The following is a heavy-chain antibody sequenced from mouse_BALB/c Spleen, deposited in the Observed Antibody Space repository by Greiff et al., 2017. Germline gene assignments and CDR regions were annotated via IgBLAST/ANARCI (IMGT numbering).Heavy chain of an antibody. J-gene: IGHJ3*01. Sequence: ESGPGLVKPSQSLSLTCTVTGYSITSDYAWNWIRQFPGNKLEWMGYISYSGSTCYNPSLKSRISITRDTSKNQFFLQLNSVTTEDTATYYCARGDYGNYVAYWGQGTLVTVSA. V-gene: IGHV3-2*02. CDR2: ISYSGST. CDR3: ARGDYGNYVAY. CDR1: GYSITSDYA. D-gene: IGHD2-1*01.